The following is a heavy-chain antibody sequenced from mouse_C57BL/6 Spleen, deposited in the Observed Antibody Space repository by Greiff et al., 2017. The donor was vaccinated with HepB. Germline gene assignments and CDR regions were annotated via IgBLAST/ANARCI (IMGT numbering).Heavy chain of an antibody. J-gene: IGHJ2*01. D-gene: IGHD3-2*01. CDR3: AREKTAFDY. Sequence: QVQLQQPGAELVKPGASVKLSCKASGYTFTSYWMQWVKQRPEQGLEWIGEIDPSDSYTNYNQKFKGKATLTVDTSSSTAYMQLSSLTSEDSAVYYCAREKTAFDYWGQGTTLTVSS. CDR2: IDPSDSYT. CDR1: GYTFTSYW. V-gene: IGHV1-50*01.